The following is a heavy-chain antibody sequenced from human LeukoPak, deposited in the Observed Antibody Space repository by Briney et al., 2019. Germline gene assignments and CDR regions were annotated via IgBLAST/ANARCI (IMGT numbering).Heavy chain of an antibody. Sequence: GGSLRLSCAASGFTFSSYAMSWVRQAPGKGLEWVSDISGSSGSTYYADSVKGRFTISRDNSKNTLYLQMGSLRAEDMAVYYCARVAYGDYWYFDYWGQGTLVTVSS. V-gene: IGHV3-23*01. J-gene: IGHJ4*02. CDR3: ARVAYGDYWYFDY. CDR1: GFTFSSYA. D-gene: IGHD4-17*01. CDR2: ISGSSGST.